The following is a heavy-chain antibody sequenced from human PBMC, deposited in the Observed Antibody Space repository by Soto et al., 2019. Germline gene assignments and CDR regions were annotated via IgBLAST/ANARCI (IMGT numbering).Heavy chain of an antibody. D-gene: IGHD3-16*01. Sequence: SETLSLTCSVSGGSITSYYWNWIRQPPGKGLEWIGYIYYSGSINYNPSLKSRVTISVDTSKNQFSLKLSSVTAADTAVYYCARGGYIWGSKDAFDIWGQGTMVTVSS. V-gene: IGHV4-59*12. CDR2: IYYSGSI. CDR1: GGSITSYY. J-gene: IGHJ3*02. CDR3: ARGGYIWGSKDAFDI.